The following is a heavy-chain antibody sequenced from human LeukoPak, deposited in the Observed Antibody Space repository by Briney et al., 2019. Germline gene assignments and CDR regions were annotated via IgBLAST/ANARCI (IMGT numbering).Heavy chain of an antibody. D-gene: IGHD6-13*01. V-gene: IGHV6-1*01. CDR2: TYYTSKWYN. J-gene: IGHJ3*02. Sequence: QTLSLTCAIPADSASRNSAAWNWIRQSPSRGLEWLGRTYYTSKWYNDYAVSVKSRITINPDTSKNQFSLQLTSVTSEDTAVYYCAGDSDGNDAFDIWGQGTMVTVSS. CDR3: AGDSDGNDAFDI. CDR1: ADSASRNSAA.